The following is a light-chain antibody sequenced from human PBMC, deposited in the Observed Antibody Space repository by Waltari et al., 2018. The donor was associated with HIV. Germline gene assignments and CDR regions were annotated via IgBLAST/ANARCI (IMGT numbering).Light chain of an antibody. Sequence: QSALTQPASVSGSPGQSITISCTGTSSDVGGYNYVSWYQQYPGKAPKLMIYEVSNRPSGVSNRFSGSKSVSTASLTISGLQAEDEADYYCNSYTKNNTWVFGGGTKLTVL. CDR2: EVS. CDR1: SSDVGGYNY. J-gene: IGLJ3*02. CDR3: NSYTKNNTWV. V-gene: IGLV2-14*01.